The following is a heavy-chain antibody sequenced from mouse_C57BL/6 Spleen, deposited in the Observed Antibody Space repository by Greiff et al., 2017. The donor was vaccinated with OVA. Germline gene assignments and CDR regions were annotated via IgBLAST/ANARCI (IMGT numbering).Heavy chain of an antibody. CDR3: VRGDYYGSSYDWYFDV. J-gene: IGHJ1*03. D-gene: IGHD1-1*01. V-gene: IGHV10-1*01. Sequence: VQLKESGGGLVQPKGSLKLSCAASGFSFNTYAMNWVRQAPGKGLEWVARIRSKSNNYATYYADSVKDRFTISRDDSESMLYLQMNNLKTEDTAMYYCVRGDYYGSSYDWYFDVWGTGTTVTVSS. CDR1: GFSFNTYA. CDR2: IRSKSNNYAT.